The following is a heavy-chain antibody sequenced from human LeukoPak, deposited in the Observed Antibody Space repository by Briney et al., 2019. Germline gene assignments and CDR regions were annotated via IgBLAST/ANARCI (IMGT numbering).Heavy chain of an antibody. V-gene: IGHV4-30-2*02. Sequence: PSETLSLTCAVSGGSISSGGYSWSWIRQPPGKGLEWIGYIYHSGSTYYNPSLKSRVTISVDTSKNQFSLKLSSVTAADTAVYYCARHDPRPDGMDVWGQGTTVTVSS. CDR1: GGSISSGGYS. D-gene: IGHD6-6*01. CDR2: IYHSGST. CDR3: ARHDPRPDGMDV. J-gene: IGHJ6*02.